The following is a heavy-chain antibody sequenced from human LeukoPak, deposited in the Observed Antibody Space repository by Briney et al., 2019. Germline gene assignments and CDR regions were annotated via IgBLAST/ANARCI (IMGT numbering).Heavy chain of an antibody. CDR1: GFTFSSYS. CDR3: ARVKVGATGRGFDY. Sequence: EGSLRLSCAASGFTFSSYSMNWVRQAPGKGLEWVSSISSSSSYIYYADSVKGRFTISRDNAKNSLYLQMNSLRAEDTAVYYCARVKVGATGRGFDYWGQGTLVTVSS. CDR2: ISSSSSYI. D-gene: IGHD1-26*01. V-gene: IGHV3-21*01. J-gene: IGHJ4*02.